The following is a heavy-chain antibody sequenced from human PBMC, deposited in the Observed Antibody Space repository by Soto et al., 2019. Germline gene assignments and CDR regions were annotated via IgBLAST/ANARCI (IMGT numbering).Heavy chain of an antibody. CDR2: ISGSGGST. CDR3: AKPLAGNPYYYGMDV. D-gene: IGHD6-19*01. J-gene: IGHJ6*02. Sequence: GGSLRLSCAASGFTFSSYAMSWVRQAPGKGLEWVSAISGSGGSTYYADSVKGRFTISRDNSKNTLYLQMNSLRAEDTAVYYCAKPLAGNPYYYGMDVWGQGTTVTVSS. V-gene: IGHV3-23*01. CDR1: GFTFSSYA.